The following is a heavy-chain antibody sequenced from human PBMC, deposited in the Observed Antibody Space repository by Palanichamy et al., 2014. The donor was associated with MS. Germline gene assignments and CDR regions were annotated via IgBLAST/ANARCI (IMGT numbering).Heavy chain of an antibody. J-gene: IGHJ4*02. V-gene: IGHV1-18*01. CDR1: GYSFATYG. CDR3: AISPLSVAATLPDC. Sequence: QVQLVQSGPEVKKPGASVRVSCRASGYSFATYGVSWVRQAPGQGLEFMAWISAYNGHTSFAQKFWGRVTVTTDTSTSTAYMDLRSLRSDDTAIYYCAISPLSVAATLPDCWGQGALVTVNS. CDR2: ISAYNGHT. D-gene: IGHD6-19*01.